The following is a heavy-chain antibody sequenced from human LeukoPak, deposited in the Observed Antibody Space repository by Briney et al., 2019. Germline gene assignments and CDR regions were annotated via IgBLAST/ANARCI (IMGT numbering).Heavy chain of an antibody. CDR2: IRQDGNEK. D-gene: IGHD3-22*01. J-gene: IGHJ4*02. CDR3: ANYYYDSTSYPY. V-gene: IGHV3-7*01. CDR1: GFTFSNFW. Sequence: GWSLRLSCAASGFTFSNFWMSWVRQAPGKGLEWVANIRQDGNEKYYLDSVKGRFTISRDNAKNSLYLQMNSLRAEDTAVYYCANYYYDSTSYPYWGQGTLVTVSS.